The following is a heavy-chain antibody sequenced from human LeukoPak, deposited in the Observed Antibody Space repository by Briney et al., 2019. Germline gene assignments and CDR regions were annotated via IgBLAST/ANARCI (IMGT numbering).Heavy chain of an antibody. D-gene: IGHD3-22*01. Sequence: SETLSLTCAVYGGSFSGYYWSWIRQPPGKGLEWIGEINHSGSTNYNPSLKSRVTISVDTSKNQFSLKLSSVTAADTAVYYCARGFLYYYDSSGYLYWGQGTLVTVSS. V-gene: IGHV4-34*01. CDR3: ARGFLYYYDSSGYLY. CDR1: GGSFSGYY. J-gene: IGHJ4*02. CDR2: INHSGST.